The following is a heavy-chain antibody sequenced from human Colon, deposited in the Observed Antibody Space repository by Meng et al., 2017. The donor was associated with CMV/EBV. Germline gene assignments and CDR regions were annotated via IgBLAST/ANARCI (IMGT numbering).Heavy chain of an antibody. Sequence: GESLKISCAASRFTFSLYGMHWVRQAPGKGLEWVAFIHYDGSYKYYGDSVKGRFTISRDNSKNTLYLEMNSLRAEDTALYYCGKDHSSEPEWYFDLWGRGTLVTVSS. CDR3: GKDHSSEPEWYFDL. D-gene: IGHD2/OR15-2a*01. CDR1: RFTFSLYG. J-gene: IGHJ2*01. CDR2: IHYDGSYK. V-gene: IGHV3-30*02.